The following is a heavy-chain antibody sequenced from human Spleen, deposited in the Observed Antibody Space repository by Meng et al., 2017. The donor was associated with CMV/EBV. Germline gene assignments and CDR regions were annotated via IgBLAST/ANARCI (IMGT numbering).Heavy chain of an antibody. Sequence: GESLKISCAASGFTFSSYWMHWVRQAPGKGLVWVSRINSDGSSTSYADSVKGRFTISRDNAKNTLYLQMNSLRAEDTAVYYCARGPTGTTFFPYFDYWGQGTLVTVSS. CDR3: ARGPTGTTFFPYFDY. CDR1: GFTFSSYW. J-gene: IGHJ4*02. V-gene: IGHV3-74*01. D-gene: IGHD1-7*01. CDR2: INSDGSST.